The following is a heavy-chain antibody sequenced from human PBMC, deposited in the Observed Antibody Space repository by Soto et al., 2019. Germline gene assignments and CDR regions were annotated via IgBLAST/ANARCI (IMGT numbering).Heavy chain of an antibody. CDR3: VETYGDYLEY. D-gene: IGHD4-17*01. CDR1: GYKFTTYW. J-gene: IGHJ4*02. Sequence: VESLKISCKGSGYKFTTYWIGWVRQMPWKGLEWMAIIYPYDSDSRYSPSFQGQVTISADKSISTAYLQWSSLKASDTAMYYCVETYGDYLEYWGQGNMVTVSA. V-gene: IGHV5-51*01. CDR2: IYPYDSDS.